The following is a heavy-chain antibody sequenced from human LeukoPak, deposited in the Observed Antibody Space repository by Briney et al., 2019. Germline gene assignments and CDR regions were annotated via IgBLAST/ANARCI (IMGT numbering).Heavy chain of an antibody. Sequence: SETLSLTCTVSGASINTHSYYWGWIRQAPGKGLEWIGSVYYDGTSYSNPSLTSRAAVFVDTSGDQFSLDLSFVTAADTALYYCVRHISTNTGYFDSCGQGILVSVSS. V-gene: IGHV4-39*01. CDR2: VYYDGTS. J-gene: IGHJ4*02. CDR1: GASINTHSYY. CDR3: VRHISTNTGYFDS. D-gene: IGHD2/OR15-2a*01.